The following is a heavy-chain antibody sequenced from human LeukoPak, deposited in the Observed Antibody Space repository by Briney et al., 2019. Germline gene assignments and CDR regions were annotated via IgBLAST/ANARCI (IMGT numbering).Heavy chain of an antibody. J-gene: IGHJ6*02. Sequence: GGSLRLSCAASGFTFSSYAMSWVRQAPGKGLEWVSAISGSCGSTYYADSVKGRFTISRDNSKNTLYLQMNSLRAEDTAVYYCASPERSGCSSTSCYSNYYYGMDVWGQGTTVTVSS. CDR3: ASPERSGCSSTSCYSNYYYGMDV. D-gene: IGHD2-2*02. V-gene: IGHV3-23*01. CDR1: GFTFSSYA. CDR2: ISGSCGST.